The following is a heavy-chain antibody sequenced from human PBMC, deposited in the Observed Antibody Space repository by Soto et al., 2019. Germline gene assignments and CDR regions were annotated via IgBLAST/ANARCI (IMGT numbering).Heavy chain of an antibody. CDR2: IWYDGSNK. D-gene: IGHD3-16*02. CDR3: ARDQDYVWGSYRQIYYYYGMDV. CDR1: GFTFSSYG. J-gene: IGHJ6*02. Sequence: TGGSLRPSCAASGFTFSSYGMHWVRQAPGKGLEWVAVIWYDGSNKYYADSVKGRFTISRDNSKNTLYLQMNSLRAEDTAVYYCARDQDYVWGSYRQIYYYYGMDVWGQGTTVTVSS. V-gene: IGHV3-33*01.